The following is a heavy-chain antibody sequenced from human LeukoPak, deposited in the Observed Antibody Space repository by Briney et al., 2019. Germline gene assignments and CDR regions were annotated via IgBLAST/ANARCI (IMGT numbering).Heavy chain of an antibody. CDR2: INPSGGST. CDR1: GYTFTSYY. V-gene: IGHV1-46*01. CDR3: ARDQGQIAMAGLFDY. Sequence: ASVKVSCKASGYTFTSYYMHWVRQAPGQGLEWMGIINPSGGSTSYAQKFQGRVTMTRDTSTSTVYMELSSLRSEDTAVYYCARDQGQIAMAGLFDYWGQGTLVTVSS. D-gene: IGHD6-19*01. J-gene: IGHJ4*02.